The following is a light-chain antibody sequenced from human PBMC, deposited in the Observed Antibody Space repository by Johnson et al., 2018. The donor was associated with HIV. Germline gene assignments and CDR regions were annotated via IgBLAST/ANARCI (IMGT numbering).Light chain of an antibody. Sequence: QSVLTQPPSVSAAPGQKVTISCSTNSSNFGNNYVSWYQQLPGTAPKLLIYKNDKRPSGIPDRFSGSKSGTSATLGITGLQTGDQADYYCETWDFSLSDYVFGTGTKGTVL. CDR1: SSNFGNNY. J-gene: IGLJ1*01. V-gene: IGLV1-51*02. CDR3: ETWDFSLSDYV. CDR2: KND.